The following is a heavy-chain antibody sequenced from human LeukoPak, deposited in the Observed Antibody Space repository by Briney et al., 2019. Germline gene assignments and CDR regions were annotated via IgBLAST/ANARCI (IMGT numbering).Heavy chain of an antibody. Sequence: GGSLRLSCAASGFTVSSNYMTWVRQAPGKGLEWVSVIYSGGGTYYADSVKGRFTISRDDTKNTAYLQMNSLQTEDTATYYCIRQVVEAEIDWGQGTLVTVSS. CDR1: GFTVSSNY. CDR3: IRQVVEAEID. V-gene: IGHV3-66*04. D-gene: IGHD2-15*01. CDR2: IYSGGGT. J-gene: IGHJ4*02.